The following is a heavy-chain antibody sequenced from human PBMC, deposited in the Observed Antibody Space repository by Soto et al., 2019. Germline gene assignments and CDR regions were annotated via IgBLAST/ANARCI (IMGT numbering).Heavy chain of an antibody. CDR1: GFTFSSYG. J-gene: IGHJ6*02. D-gene: IGHD3-22*01. V-gene: IGHV3-30*02. CDR3: GKFKSGSYFFSTGVGV. CDR2: IWYDGSNK. Sequence: GGSLRLSCAASGFTFSSYGMHWVRQAPGKGLEWVAVIWYDGSNKYYADSVKGRFTISRDNSKNTLYLQMNSRRAEATAFFYCGKFKSGSYFFSTGVGVGGQGAAVRVSS.